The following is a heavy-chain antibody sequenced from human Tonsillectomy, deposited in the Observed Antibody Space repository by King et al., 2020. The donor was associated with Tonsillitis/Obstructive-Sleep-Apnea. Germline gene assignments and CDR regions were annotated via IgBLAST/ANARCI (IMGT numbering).Heavy chain of an antibody. J-gene: IGHJ1*01. Sequence: VQLVESGGGLVKPGGSLRLSCAASGFTFSNAWMSWVRQAPGKGLEWVGRIKSKTDGGTTDYAAPVKGRFTISRDDSKNTLYLQLNSLKTEDTAVYYCTTVWYQLIEYFQHWGQGTLVTVSS. V-gene: IGHV3-15*01. CDR3: TTVWYQLIEYFQH. CDR2: IKSKTDGGTT. D-gene: IGHD2-2*01. CDR1: GFTFSNAW.